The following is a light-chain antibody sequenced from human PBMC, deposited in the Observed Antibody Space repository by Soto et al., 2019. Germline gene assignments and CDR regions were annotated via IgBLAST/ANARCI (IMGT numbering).Light chain of an antibody. CDR2: DAS. J-gene: IGKJ5*01. V-gene: IGKV3-11*01. Sequence: EIVLTQFQATLSLSPGDGATLSCRASQSVSSYLAWYQQKPGQAPRLLIYDASNRATGIPARFSGSGSGTDFTLTISSLEPEDFAVYYCQQRSNWITFGQGTRLEIK. CDR1: QSVSSY. CDR3: QQRSNWIT.